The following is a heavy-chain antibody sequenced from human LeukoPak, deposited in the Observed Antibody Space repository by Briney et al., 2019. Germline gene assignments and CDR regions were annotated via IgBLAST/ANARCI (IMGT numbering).Heavy chain of an antibody. V-gene: IGHV3-74*01. CDR1: GLTFSSHW. Sequence: PGGSLRLSCAASGLTFSSHWMHWVRQAPGKGLVWVSRITNDGSSTTYADSVKGRFTISRDNAKNTLYLQMNSLRAEDTAVYYCARDIVVVVAADYYYYYGMDVWGQGTTVTVSS. D-gene: IGHD2-15*01. J-gene: IGHJ6*02. CDR3: ARDIVVVVAADYYYYYGMDV. CDR2: ITNDGSST.